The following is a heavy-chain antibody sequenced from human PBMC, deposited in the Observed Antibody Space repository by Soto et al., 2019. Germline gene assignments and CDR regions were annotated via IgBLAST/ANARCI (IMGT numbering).Heavy chain of an antibody. J-gene: IGHJ6*02. V-gene: IGHV1-69*02. CDR3: ARGPWGGYNWNDDMDV. Sequence: QVQLVQSGAEVKKPGSSVKVSCKASGGTFSSYTISWVRQAPGQGLEWMGRIIPILGIANYAQKFQGRVKITADKSPSTAYMELSSLRSEDTAVYYCARGPWGGYNWNDDMDVWGQGTTVTVSS. CDR1: GGTFSSYT. CDR2: IIPILGIA. D-gene: IGHD1-20*01.